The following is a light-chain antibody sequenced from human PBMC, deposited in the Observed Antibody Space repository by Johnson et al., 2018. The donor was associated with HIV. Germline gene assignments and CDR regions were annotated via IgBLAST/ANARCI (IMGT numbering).Light chain of an antibody. CDR2: KNN. CDR1: SSNIGNNL. CDR3: ATWDTSLSTGGV. J-gene: IGLJ1*01. V-gene: IGLV1-51*02. Sequence: QSVLTQPPSVSAPPGQKVTISCSGSSSNIGNNLASWYQLLPGSPPKLLVFKNNERPSGIPDRFSGSNSGTSATLDITGLQTGDEADYYCATWDTSLSTGGVFGTGTKVTVL.